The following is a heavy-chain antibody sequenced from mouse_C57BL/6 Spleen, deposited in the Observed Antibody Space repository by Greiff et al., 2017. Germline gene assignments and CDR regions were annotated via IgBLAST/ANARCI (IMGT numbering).Heavy chain of an antibody. CDR3: TSLSSGYVGY. V-gene: IGHV14-4*01. CDR2: IDPENGAT. D-gene: IGHD3-2*02. CDR1: GFNIKDDY. J-gene: IGHJ2*01. Sequence: VQLKESGAELVRPGASVKLSCTASGFNIKDDYMHWVKQRPEQGLEWIGWIDPENGATEYASKFQGKATITADTSSNTAYLQLSSLTSEDTAVYYCTSLSSGYVGYWGQGTTLTVSS.